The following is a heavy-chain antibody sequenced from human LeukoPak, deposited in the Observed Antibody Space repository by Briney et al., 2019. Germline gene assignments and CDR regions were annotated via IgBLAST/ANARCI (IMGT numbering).Heavy chain of an antibody. Sequence: PGGSLRLSCAASGFTVSGNYMSWVRQAPGKGLEWVSVIYSGGSTYYADSVKGRFTISRDNAKNSLYLQMNSLRAEDTAVYYCARDPTSSWETAFDIWGQGTMVTVSS. CDR2: IYSGGST. V-gene: IGHV3-66*01. CDR3: ARDPTSSWETAFDI. J-gene: IGHJ3*02. CDR1: GFTVSGNY. D-gene: IGHD1-26*01.